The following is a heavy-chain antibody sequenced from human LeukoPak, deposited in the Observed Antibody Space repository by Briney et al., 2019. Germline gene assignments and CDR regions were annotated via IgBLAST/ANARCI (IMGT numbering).Heavy chain of an antibody. CDR3: ARDTFGLYYDFWSGDGPHY. CDR1: GFTFSSYW. CDR2: IKQDGSEK. V-gene: IGHV3-7*01. D-gene: IGHD3-3*01. Sequence: PGGSLRLSRAASGFTFSSYWMSWVRQAPGKGLEWVANIKQDGSEKYYVDSVKGRFPISRDNAKNSLYLQMNSLRAEDTAVYYCARDTFGLYYDFWSGDGPHYWGQGTPVTVSS. J-gene: IGHJ4*02.